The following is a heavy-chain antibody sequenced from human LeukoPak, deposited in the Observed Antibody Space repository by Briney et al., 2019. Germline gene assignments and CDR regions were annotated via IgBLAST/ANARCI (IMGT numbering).Heavy chain of an antibody. Sequence: HSGGSLRLSCAASGFTVSSNYMSWVRQAPGKGLEWVSVIYSGGSTYYADSVKGRFTISRDNSKNTLYLQMNSLRAEVTAVYYCAREYNGYFDYWGQGTLVTVSS. D-gene: IGHD1-1*01. CDR2: IYSGGST. V-gene: IGHV3-53*01. CDR3: AREYNGYFDY. CDR1: GFTVSSNY. J-gene: IGHJ4*02.